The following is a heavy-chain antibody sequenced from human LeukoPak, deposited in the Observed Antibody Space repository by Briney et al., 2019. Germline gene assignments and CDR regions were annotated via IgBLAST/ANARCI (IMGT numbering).Heavy chain of an antibody. D-gene: IGHD2-15*01. V-gene: IGHV5-51*01. Sequence: GASLKVSCEGSGYSVTSYWIGWVRQMPGKGLEWMGIIYPGDSDTRYSPSFQGQVTISADKSISIAYLQWSSLKASDTAMYYCARGRGYCTGGSCYYFDSWGQGTLVTVSS. CDR2: IYPGDSDT. CDR1: GYSVTSYW. J-gene: IGHJ4*02. CDR3: ARGRGYCTGGSCYYFDS.